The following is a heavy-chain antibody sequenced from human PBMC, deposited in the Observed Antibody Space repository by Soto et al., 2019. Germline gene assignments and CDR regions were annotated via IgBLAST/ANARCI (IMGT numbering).Heavy chain of an antibody. Sequence: EVQLVESGGGLVQPGGSLRLSCAVSGFTFSDHYMDWVRQAPGKGLEWVARSRNRANSYSTEYAASVKGRFSISRDDSKNSLYLHMNSLKTEDTAVYYCARGSESKRDFDYWGQGTLVTVSS. J-gene: IGHJ4*02. V-gene: IGHV3-72*01. CDR2: SRNRANSYST. CDR1: GFTFSDHY. CDR3: ARGSESKRDFDY.